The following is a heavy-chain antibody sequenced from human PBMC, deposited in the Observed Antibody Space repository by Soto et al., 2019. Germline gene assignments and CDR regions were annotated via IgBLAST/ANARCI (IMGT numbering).Heavy chain of an antibody. CDR3: ARRSSGYYLIDY. J-gene: IGHJ4*02. Sequence: GESLRISCQGSGYKFTSYWIGWVRQMPGRGLEWMGIIYGDDSDTRYSPSFQGQVTISADKSINTAYLHWSSLKASDTAIYYCARRSSGYYLIDYWGQGTLVTVSS. CDR1: GYKFTSYW. V-gene: IGHV5-51*01. D-gene: IGHD3-22*01. CDR2: IYGDDSDT.